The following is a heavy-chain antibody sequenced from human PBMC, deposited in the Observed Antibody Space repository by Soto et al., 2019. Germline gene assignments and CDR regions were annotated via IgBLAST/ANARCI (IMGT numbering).Heavy chain of an antibody. CDR2: IYYSGST. Sequence: SETLSLTCTVSGGSISSSSYYWGWIRQPPGKGLEWIGSIYYSGSTYYNPSLKSRVTISVDTSKNQFSLKLSSVTAADTAVYYCARSGLGALRVTFDIWGQGTMVTVSS. CDR3: ARSGLGALRVTFDI. D-gene: IGHD3-10*01. J-gene: IGHJ3*02. V-gene: IGHV4-39*01. CDR1: GGSISSSSYY.